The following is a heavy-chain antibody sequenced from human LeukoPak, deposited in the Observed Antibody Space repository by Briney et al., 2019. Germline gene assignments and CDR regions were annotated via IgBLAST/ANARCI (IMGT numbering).Heavy chain of an antibody. D-gene: IGHD2-2*01. CDR3: ARVGCSASSCSWFDP. J-gene: IGHJ5*02. V-gene: IGHV4-4*07. CDR1: GDSISSYY. Sequence: SETLSLTCSVSGDSISSYYWTWIRQPAGKGLEWIGHIYTSGSTAYNPSLKSRLTMSVDTSKIQFSLKLSSVTAADTAVYYCARVGCSASSCSWFDPWGQGTLVSVSS. CDR2: IYTSGST.